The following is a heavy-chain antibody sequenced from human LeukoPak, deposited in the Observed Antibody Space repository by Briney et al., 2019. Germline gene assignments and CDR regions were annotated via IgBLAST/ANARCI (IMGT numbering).Heavy chain of an antibody. V-gene: IGHV3-74*01. CDR2: ISGDGRNI. J-gene: IGHJ6*02. CDR1: GFTFSSYW. CDR3: TRDLMDYDVSTGLHHYYMDV. D-gene: IGHD3-9*01. Sequence: GGSLRLSCVASGFTFSSYWMHWVRQDPRKGLVWVSRISGDGRNINYADSVRGRFTISRDNAKNTLYLQMNTLRVENTAVYYCTRDLMDYDVSTGLHHYYMDVWGQGTTVTVSS.